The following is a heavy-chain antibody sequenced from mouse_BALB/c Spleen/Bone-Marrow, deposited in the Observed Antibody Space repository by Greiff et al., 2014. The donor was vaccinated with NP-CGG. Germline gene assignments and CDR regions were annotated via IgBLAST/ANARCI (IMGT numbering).Heavy chain of an antibody. V-gene: IGHV1-82*01. Sequence: QVQLQQSGPELVKPGASVKISCKASGYAFSSSWMNWVKQRPGQGLEWIGRIYPGDGDTNYNGKFKGKATLTADKSSSTAYMQHSSMSSVDAAVFFCAAHAYGNSYWYFDVWGAGTTITVSS. CDR1: GYAFSSSW. D-gene: IGHD2-1*01. CDR2: IYPGDGDT. J-gene: IGHJ1*01. CDR3: AAHAYGNSYWYFDV.